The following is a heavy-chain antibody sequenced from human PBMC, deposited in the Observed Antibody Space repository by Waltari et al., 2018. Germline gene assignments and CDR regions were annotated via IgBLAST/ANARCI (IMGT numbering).Heavy chain of an antibody. CDR1: GGTFSSYA. V-gene: IGHV1-69*08. CDR2: IIPIFGTA. CDR3: ARVLGYCSGGSCYERAFDI. Sequence: QVQLVQSGAEVKKPGSSVQVSCKAYGGTFSSYAISWVRPPPGQGLVWMVRIIPIFGTANYAQKFQGRVTITADKSTSTAYMELSSLRSEDTAVYYCARVLGYCSGGSCYERAFDIWGQGTMVTVSS. J-gene: IGHJ3*02. D-gene: IGHD2-15*01.